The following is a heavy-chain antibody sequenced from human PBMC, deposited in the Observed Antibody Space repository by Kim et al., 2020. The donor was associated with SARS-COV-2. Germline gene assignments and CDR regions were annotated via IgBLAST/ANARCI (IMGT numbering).Heavy chain of an antibody. V-gene: IGHV3-11*05. CDR3: ARDRLPRGWTNY. Sequence: GGSLRLSCAASGFTFSDYYMSWIRQAPGKGLEWVSYISSSSSYTNYADSVKGRFTISRDNAKNSLYLQMNSLRAEDTAVYYCARDRLPRGWTNYWGQGTLVTVSS. D-gene: IGHD3-10*01. CDR2: ISSSSSYT. J-gene: IGHJ4*02. CDR1: GFTFSDYY.